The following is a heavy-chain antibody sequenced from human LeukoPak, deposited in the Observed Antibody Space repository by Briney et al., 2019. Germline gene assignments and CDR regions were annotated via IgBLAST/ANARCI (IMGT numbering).Heavy chain of an antibody. D-gene: IGHD3-10*01. V-gene: IGHV1-18*04. CDR2: ISAYNGNT. CDR3: ARGQGPYYYGSGSSTFDY. J-gene: IGHJ4*02. CDR1: GYTFTSYG. Sequence: ASVKVSCKASGYTFTSYGISWVRQAPGQGLEWMGWISAYNGNTNYAQKLQGRVTVTTDTSTSTAYMELRSLRSDDTAVYYCARGQGPYYYGSGSSTFDYWGQGTLVTVSS.